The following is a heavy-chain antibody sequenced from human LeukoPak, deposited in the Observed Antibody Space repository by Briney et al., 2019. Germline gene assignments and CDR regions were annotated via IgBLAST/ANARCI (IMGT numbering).Heavy chain of an antibody. CDR3: AGPTKYFQH. Sequence: PSETLSLTCTVSGGSISSYYCSWIRQPPGKGLEWIGYISYSGSTNYNPSLKSRVTISVDTSKNQFSLRLSSVTAADTAVYYCAGPTKYFQHWGQGTLVTVSS. V-gene: IGHV4-59*08. J-gene: IGHJ1*01. CDR1: GGSISSYY. CDR2: ISYSGST.